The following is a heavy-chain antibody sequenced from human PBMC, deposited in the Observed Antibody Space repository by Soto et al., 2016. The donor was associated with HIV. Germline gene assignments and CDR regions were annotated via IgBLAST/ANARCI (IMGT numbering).Heavy chain of an antibody. V-gene: IGHV3-11*06. J-gene: IGHJ4*02. Sequence: VQLVESGGGLVKPGGSLRLSCAASGFTFSDYYMSWIRQAPGKGLEWVSYISSSSSYTNYADSVKGRFTISRDNSKNTLYLQMNSLRAEDTAVYYCARDQDTAMVGYIDYWGQGTLVTVSS. D-gene: IGHD5-18*01. CDR3: ARDQDTAMVGYIDY. CDR1: GFTFSDYY. CDR2: ISSSSSYT.